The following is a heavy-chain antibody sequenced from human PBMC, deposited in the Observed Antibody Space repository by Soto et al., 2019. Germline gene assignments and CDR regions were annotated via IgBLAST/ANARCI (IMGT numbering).Heavy chain of an antibody. CDR1: GFTFSNAW. CDR3: TTEGPRGIAAAGPDY. Sequence: GESLKISCAASGFTFSNAWMSWVRQAPGKGLEWVGRIKSKTDGGTTDYAAPVKGRFTISRDDSKNTLYLQMNSLKTEDTAVYYCTTEGPRGIAAAGPDYWGQGTLVTVSS. V-gene: IGHV3-15*01. J-gene: IGHJ4*02. D-gene: IGHD6-13*01. CDR2: IKSKTDGGTT.